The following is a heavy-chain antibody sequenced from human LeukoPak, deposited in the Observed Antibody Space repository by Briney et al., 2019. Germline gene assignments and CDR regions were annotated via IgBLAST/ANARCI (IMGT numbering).Heavy chain of an antibody. CDR2: ITNSGNTM. Sequence: TGGSLRLSCAASGCIFSDHYMSWIRQAPGKGLEWISYITNSGNTMYYADSVKGRFTISRDNDKKSLYLQMNSLRDADTAVYYCGRGGGPLLEPWGQGTLVTVSS. V-gene: IGHV3-11*01. CDR1: GCIFSDHY. J-gene: IGHJ5*02. CDR3: GRGGGPLLEP.